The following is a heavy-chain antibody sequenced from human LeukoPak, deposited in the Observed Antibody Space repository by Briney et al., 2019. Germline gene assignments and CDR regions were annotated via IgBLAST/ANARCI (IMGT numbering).Heavy chain of an antibody. CDR2: ISGSGGST. D-gene: IGHD2-2*01. CDR1: GFTFNIYA. Sequence: GGSLRLSCAASGFTFNIYAMTWVRQAPGKGLEWVSVISGSGGSTYYADSVKGRFTISRDNSKNTLYLQMNSLRAEDTAVYYCAKSIVVVPAASMDVWGKGTTVTVSS. V-gene: IGHV3-23*01. J-gene: IGHJ6*03. CDR3: AKSIVVVPAASMDV.